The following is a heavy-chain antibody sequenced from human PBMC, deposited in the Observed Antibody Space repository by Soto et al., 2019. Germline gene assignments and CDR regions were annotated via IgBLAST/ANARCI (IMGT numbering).Heavy chain of an antibody. J-gene: IGHJ4*02. CDR2: INHSGST. CDR3: VRDHQYGDNWAFDY. Sequence: PSETLSLTCAVYGGSFSGYYWSWIRQPPGKGLEWIGEINHSGSTNYNPSLKSRVTISVDTSKNQFPLKLSSVTAADTAVYYCVRDHQYGDNWAFDYWGQGVLVTVSS. V-gene: IGHV4-34*01. CDR1: GGSFSGYY. D-gene: IGHD2-8*01.